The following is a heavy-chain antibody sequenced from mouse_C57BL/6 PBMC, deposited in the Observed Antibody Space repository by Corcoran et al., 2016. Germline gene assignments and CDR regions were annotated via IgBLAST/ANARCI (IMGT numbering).Heavy chain of an antibody. CDR3: ARGSYDYHDGFAY. CDR2: INPNNGGT. D-gene: IGHD2-4*01. V-gene: IGHV1-26*01. CDR1: GYTFTDYY. Sequence: EVQLQQSGPELVKPGASVKISCKASGYTFTDYYMNWVKQSHGKSLEWIGDINPNNGGTSYNQKFKGKATLTVDKSSSTAHMELRSLTSEDSAVYYCARGSYDYHDGFAYWGQGTLVTVSA. J-gene: IGHJ3*01.